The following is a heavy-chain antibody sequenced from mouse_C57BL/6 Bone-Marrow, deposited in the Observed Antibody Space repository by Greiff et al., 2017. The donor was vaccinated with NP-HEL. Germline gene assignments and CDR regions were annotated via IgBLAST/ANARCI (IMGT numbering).Heavy chain of an antibody. CDR1: GFTFSSYA. J-gene: IGHJ1*03. CDR3: ARDRDYGSSYVGHWYFDV. V-gene: IGHV5-4*01. D-gene: IGHD1-1*01. Sequence: DVMLVESGGGLVKPGGSLKLSCAASGFTFSSYAMSWVRQTPEKRLEWVATISDGGSYTYYPDNVKGRFTISRDNAKNNLYLQMSHLKSEDTAMYYCARDRDYGSSYVGHWYFDVWGTGTTVTVSS. CDR2: ISDGGSYT.